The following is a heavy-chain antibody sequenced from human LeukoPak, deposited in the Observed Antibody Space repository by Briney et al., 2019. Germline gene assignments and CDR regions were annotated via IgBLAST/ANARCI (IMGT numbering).Heavy chain of an antibody. CDR2: INPNSGGT. D-gene: IGHD1-26*01. J-gene: IGHJ5*02. Sequence: ASVKVSCKASGYTFTSYGISWVRQAPGQGLEWMGWINPNSGGTNYAQKFQGRVTMTRDTSISTAYMELSRLRSDDTAVYYCKLLSTALFDPWGQGTLVTVSS. CDR3: KLLSTALFDP. CDR1: GYTFTSYG. V-gene: IGHV1-2*02.